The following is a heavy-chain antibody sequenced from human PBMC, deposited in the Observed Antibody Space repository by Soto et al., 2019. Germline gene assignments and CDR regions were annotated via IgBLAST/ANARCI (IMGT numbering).Heavy chain of an antibody. Sequence: QVPLVQSGAEVKKPGASVKVSCKASGYTFTSYDINWVRQATGQGLEWMGWMNPNSGNTGYAQKFQGRVTMTRNTSTSTAYMELSSLRSEDTAVYYCARGTSSYGPYYYYYGMDVWGQGTTVTVSS. J-gene: IGHJ6*02. CDR2: MNPNSGNT. CDR1: GYTFTSYD. CDR3: ARGTSSYGPYYYYYGMDV. V-gene: IGHV1-8*01. D-gene: IGHD5-18*01.